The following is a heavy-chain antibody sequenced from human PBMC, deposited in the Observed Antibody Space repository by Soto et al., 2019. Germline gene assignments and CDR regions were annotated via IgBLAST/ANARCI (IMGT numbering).Heavy chain of an antibody. CDR1: GYTFTSYY. V-gene: IGHV1-46*01. CDR2: INPSGGST. CDR3: ARGRFDNQLLVRPYYYMDV. Sequence: GASVKVSCKASGYTFTSYYMHWVRQAPGQGLEWMGIINPSGGSTSYAQKFQGRVAMTRDTSTSTVYMELSSLRSEDTAVYYCARGRFDNQLLVRPYYYMDVWGKGTTVTVPS. D-gene: IGHD2-2*01. J-gene: IGHJ6*03.